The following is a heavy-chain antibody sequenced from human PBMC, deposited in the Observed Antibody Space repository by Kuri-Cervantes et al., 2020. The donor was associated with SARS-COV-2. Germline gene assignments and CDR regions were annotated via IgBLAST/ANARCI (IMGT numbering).Heavy chain of an antibody. CDR3: ARSSGWYDY. CDR2: INSDGSST. D-gene: IGHD6-19*01. Sequence: LSLTCAASGFTFSSYWMHWVRQAPGKGLVWVSRINSDGSSTSYADPVKGRFTISRDNAKNTLYLQMNSLRAEDTAVYYCARSSGWYDYWGQGTLVTVSS. CDR1: GFTFSSYW. J-gene: IGHJ4*02. V-gene: IGHV3-74*01.